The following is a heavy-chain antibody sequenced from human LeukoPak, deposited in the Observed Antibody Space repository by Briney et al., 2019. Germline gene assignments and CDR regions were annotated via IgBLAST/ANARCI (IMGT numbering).Heavy chain of an antibody. CDR1: GGSISSHY. CDR3: ARTLDYYGSGSYYNIAVVDY. CDR2: IYYSGST. V-gene: IGHV4-59*08. J-gene: IGHJ4*02. Sequence: SETLSLTCTVSGGSISSHYWSWIRQPPGKGLEWIGYIYYSGSTNYNPSLKSRVTISVDTSKNQFSLKLSSVTAADTAVYYCARTLDYYGSGSYYNIAVVDYWGQGTLVTVSS. D-gene: IGHD3-10*01.